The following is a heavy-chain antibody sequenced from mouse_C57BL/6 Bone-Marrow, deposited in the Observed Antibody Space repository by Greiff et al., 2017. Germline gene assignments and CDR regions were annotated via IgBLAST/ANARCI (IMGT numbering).Heavy chain of an antibody. J-gene: IGHJ1*03. CDR2: INYDGSST. D-gene: IGHD1-1*01. CDR1: GFTFSDYY. Sequence: EVKLVESEGGLVQPGSSMKLSCTASGFTFSDYYMAWVRQVPEKGLEWVANINYDGSSTYYLDSLKSRFIISRDNAKNILYLQMSSLKSEYTATYYCARVGTVVAHWYFDVWGTGTTVTVSS. V-gene: IGHV5-16*01. CDR3: ARVGTVVAHWYFDV.